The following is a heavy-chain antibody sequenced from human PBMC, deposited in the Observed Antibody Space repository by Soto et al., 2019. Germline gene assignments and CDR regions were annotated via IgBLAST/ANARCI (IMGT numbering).Heavy chain of an antibody. J-gene: IGHJ3*02. D-gene: IGHD2-2*02. CDR1: GGTFSSYA. CDR2: IIPIFGTA. CDR3: ARDAGRGIVVVPAAIDAFDI. Sequence: ASVKVSCKASGGTFSSYAISWVRQAPGQGLEWMGGIIPIFGTANYAQKFQGRVTITADESTSTAYMELSSLRSEDTAVYYCARDAGRGIVVVPAAIDAFDIWGQGTMVTVSS. V-gene: IGHV1-69*13.